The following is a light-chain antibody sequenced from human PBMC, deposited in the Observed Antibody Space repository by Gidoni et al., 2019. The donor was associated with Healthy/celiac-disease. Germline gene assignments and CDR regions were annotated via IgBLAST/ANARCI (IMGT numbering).Light chain of an antibody. V-gene: IGLV2-14*01. CDR3: SSYTSSSTLV. CDR1: SSDVGGYNY. CDR2: EVS. Sequence: QSALTQPASVSGSPGQSITIPCTGTSSDVGGYNYVSWYPQHPGKAPKLMIYEVSNRPSGVSNRFSGSKSGHTASLTISGLQAEDEADYYCSSYTSSSTLVFGGGTKLTVL. J-gene: IGLJ3*02.